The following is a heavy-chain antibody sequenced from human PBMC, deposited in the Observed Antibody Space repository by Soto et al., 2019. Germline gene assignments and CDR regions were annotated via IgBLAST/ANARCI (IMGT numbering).Heavy chain of an antibody. J-gene: IGHJ6*02. V-gene: IGHV3-30*18. D-gene: IGHD6-19*01. Sequence: QVQLVESGGGVVQPGRSLRLSCVVSGFTFSRYGMYWVRQAPGKGLEWVAVISYDGSKKYYGDSVKGRFTISRDNSKNTLYLQMNSLRAEDTAVYYCAKEMSQGWYCDGMDVWGQGTTVTVSS. CDR1: GFTFSRYG. CDR3: AKEMSQGWYCDGMDV. CDR2: ISYDGSKK.